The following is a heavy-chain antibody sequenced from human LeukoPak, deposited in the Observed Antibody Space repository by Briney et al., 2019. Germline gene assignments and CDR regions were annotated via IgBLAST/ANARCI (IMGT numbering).Heavy chain of an antibody. V-gene: IGHV3-21*01. CDR1: GFTFSSYS. CDR2: VGSSSSYI. J-gene: IGHJ4*02. CDR3: ARGWSSYYFDY. D-gene: IGHD2-15*01. Sequence: TGGSLRLSCAASGFTFSSYSMSWVRQAPGKGLEWVSSVGSSSSYIYYADPVRGRFTISRDNAKNSLYLQMNGLRAEDTAVYYCARGWSSYYFDYWGQGTLVTVSS.